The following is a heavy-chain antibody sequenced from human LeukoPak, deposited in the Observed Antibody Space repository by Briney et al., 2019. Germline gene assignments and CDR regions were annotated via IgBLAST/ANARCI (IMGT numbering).Heavy chain of an antibody. Sequence: ASVKVSCKASGYTFTNYDVNWVRQATGQGLEWMGWMNPTSGKAGFAQRFQGRVSMTRNISISTAYMELRSLRSDDTAVYYCARGPHERSGYPDDWGQGTLVTVSS. CDR3: ARGPHERSGYPDD. CDR1: GYTFTNYD. D-gene: IGHD3-22*01. V-gene: IGHV1-8*01. J-gene: IGHJ4*02. CDR2: MNPTSGKA.